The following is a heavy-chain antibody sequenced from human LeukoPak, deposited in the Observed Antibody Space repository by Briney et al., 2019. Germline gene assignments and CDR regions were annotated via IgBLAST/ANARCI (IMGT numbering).Heavy chain of an antibody. Sequence: PSETLSLTCSVSGGAISSNNYHWGWIRQPPGKGLEWIGSIYYSGRTYYNTSLKSRVTISVDTSNNLFSLKLSSVTAADTAVYYCARGRGGYNSGLDYWGQGTLVTVSS. CDR3: ARGRGGYNSGLDY. D-gene: IGHD5-24*01. V-gene: IGHV4-39*02. CDR2: IYYSGRT. J-gene: IGHJ4*02. CDR1: GGAISSNNYH.